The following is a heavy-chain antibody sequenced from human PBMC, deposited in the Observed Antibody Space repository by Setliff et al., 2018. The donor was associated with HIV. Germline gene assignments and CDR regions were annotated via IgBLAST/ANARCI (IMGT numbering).Heavy chain of an antibody. CDR3: ARHGQYGSGNYYNRPFDF. V-gene: IGHV5-51*01. CDR1: GYNFTSYW. D-gene: IGHD3-10*01. J-gene: IGHJ4*01. CDR2: IYPGDSDT. Sequence: PGESLKISCKGSGYNFTSYWIAWLRQMPGKGLECMGLIYPGDSDTRYSPSFQGHVTISADKSISTAYLQSSSLKASDTAMFYCARHGQYGSGNYYNRPFDFWGQGTLVTVSS.